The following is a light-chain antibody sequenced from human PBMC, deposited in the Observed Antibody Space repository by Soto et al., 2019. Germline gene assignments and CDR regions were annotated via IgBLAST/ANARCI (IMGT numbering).Light chain of an antibody. CDR3: QKYDSAPLMT. J-gene: IGKJ3*01. CDR2: AAS. V-gene: IGKV1-27*01. CDR1: QGISNY. Sequence: DLQMTQSPSSLSASVGDRVTITCRASQGISNYLAWYQQKPGKVPKLLIYAASTLQSGVPSRFSGSGSGTDFTLTISSLQPEDVATYYCQKYDSAPLMTFGPGTKVDIK.